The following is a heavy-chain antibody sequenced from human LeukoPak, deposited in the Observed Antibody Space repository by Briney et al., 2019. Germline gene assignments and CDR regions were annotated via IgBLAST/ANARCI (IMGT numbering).Heavy chain of an antibody. CDR1: GDSVSSNSVI. D-gene: IGHD2-2*01. Sequence: SQTLSLTCAISGDSVSSNSVIWNWIRQSPSRGLEWLGRTYYRSTRYNDYAVSVRGRITVNPDTSKNQFSLHLNSVTPEDTAVYYCARRLTQYDCFDPWGQGILVTVSS. CDR3: ARRLTQYDCFDP. V-gene: IGHV6-1*01. CDR2: TYYRSTRYN. J-gene: IGHJ5*02.